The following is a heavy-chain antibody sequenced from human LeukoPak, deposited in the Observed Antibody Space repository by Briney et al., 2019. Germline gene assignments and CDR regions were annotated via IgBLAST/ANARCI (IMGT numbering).Heavy chain of an antibody. V-gene: IGHV4-38-2*02. Sequence: PLETLSLTCTVSGYSISSGYFWGWIRQPPGKGLEWIGTIHHSGSTFYNPSLKSPVTISVDTSKNQFSLKLSSVTAADTAVYYCAREDYDDAGAWYFDLWGRGTLVTVSS. CDR3: AREDYDDAGAWYFDL. CDR1: GYSISSGYF. CDR2: IHHSGST. J-gene: IGHJ2*01. D-gene: IGHD3-22*01.